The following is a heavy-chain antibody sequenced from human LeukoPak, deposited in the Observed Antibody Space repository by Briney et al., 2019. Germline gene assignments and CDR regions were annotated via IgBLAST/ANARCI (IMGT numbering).Heavy chain of an antibody. D-gene: IGHD3-10*01. CDR3: ARDNYGSGSYYNVAFDI. CDR1: GYTFTGYY. CDR2: INPNSGGT. V-gene: IGHV1-2*02. J-gene: IGHJ3*02. Sequence: GASAKVSCKASGYTFTGYYMHWVRQAPGQGLEWMGWINPNSGGTNYAQKFQGRVTMTRDTSISTAYMELSRLRSDDTAVYYCARDNYGSGSYYNVAFDIWGQGTMVTVSS.